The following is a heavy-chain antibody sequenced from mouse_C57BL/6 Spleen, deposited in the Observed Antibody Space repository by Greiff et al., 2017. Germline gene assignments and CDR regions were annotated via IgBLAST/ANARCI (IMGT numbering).Heavy chain of an antibody. V-gene: IGHV3-6*01. D-gene: IGHD2-5*01. CDR3: AGDYSNYVRFAY. J-gene: IGHJ3*01. CDR2: ISYDGSN. CDR1: GYSITSGYY. Sequence: EVQLQQPGPGLVKPSQSLSLTCSVTGYSITSGYYWNWIRQFPGNKLEWMGYISYDGSNNYNPSLKNRISITRDTSKNQFFLKLNSVTTEDTATYYCAGDYSNYVRFAYWGQGTLVTVSA.